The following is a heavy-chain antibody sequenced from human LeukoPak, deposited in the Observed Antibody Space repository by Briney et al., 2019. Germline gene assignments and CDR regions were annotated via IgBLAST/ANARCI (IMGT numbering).Heavy chain of an antibody. Sequence: GGSLRLSCAASGFTFSSYAMHWVRQAPGKGLEWVAVISYDGSNKYYADSVKGRFTISRDNSKNTLYLQMNSLRAEDTAVYYCARAIKAVAGTFHRDYYFDYWGQGTLVTVSS. CDR1: GFTFSSYA. CDR2: ISYDGSNK. V-gene: IGHV3-30*04. CDR3: ARAIKAVAGTFHRDYYFDY. J-gene: IGHJ4*02. D-gene: IGHD6-19*01.